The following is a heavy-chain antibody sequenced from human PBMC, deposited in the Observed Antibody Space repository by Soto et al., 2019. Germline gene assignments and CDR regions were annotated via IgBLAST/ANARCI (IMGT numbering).Heavy chain of an antibody. CDR3: ARVSFSGWLAYYYYGMDV. CDR1: GFTFSSYA. J-gene: IGHJ6*02. CDR2: ISYDGSNK. Sequence: PGGSLRLSCAASGFTFSSYAMSWVRQAPGKGLEWVAVISYDGSNKYYADSVKGRFTISRDNSKNTLYLQMNSLRAEDTAVYYCARVSFSGWLAYYYYGMDVWGQGTTVTVSS. V-gene: IGHV3-30-3*01. D-gene: IGHD6-19*01.